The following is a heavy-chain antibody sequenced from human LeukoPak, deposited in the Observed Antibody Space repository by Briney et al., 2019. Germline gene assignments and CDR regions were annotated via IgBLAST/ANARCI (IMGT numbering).Heavy chain of an antibody. CDR3: ARDPGIAAAGTDNWFDP. J-gene: IGHJ5*02. CDR1: GFTFSSYS. V-gene: IGHV3-21*01. D-gene: IGHD6-13*01. CDR2: ISSSSSYI. Sequence: GGSLRLSCAASGFTFSSYSMNWVRQAPGKGLEWVSPISSSSSYIYYADSVKGRFTISRDNAKNSLYLQMNSLRAEDTAVYYCARDPGIAAAGTDNWFDPWGQGTLVTVSS.